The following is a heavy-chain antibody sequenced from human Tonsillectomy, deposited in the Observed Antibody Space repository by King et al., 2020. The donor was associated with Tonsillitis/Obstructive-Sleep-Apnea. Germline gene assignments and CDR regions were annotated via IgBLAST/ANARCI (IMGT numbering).Heavy chain of an antibody. CDR3: AKSSPGYSSWYGEPFDY. CDR1: GFTFSSYA. D-gene: IGHD6-13*01. J-gene: IGHJ4*02. CDR2: ISGSGRST. Sequence: VQLVESGGGLVQPGGSLRLSCAASGFTFSSYAMSWVRQAPGKGLEWVSAISGSGRSTFDADSVKGRFTISRDNSKNTLYLQMNSLRAEETAVYYCAKSSPGYSSWYGEPFDYWGQGTLVTVSS. V-gene: IGHV3-23*04.